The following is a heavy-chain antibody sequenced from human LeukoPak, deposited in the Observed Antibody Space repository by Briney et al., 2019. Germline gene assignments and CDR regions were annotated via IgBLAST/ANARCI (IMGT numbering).Heavy chain of an antibody. J-gene: IGHJ4*02. D-gene: IGHD1-26*01. V-gene: IGHV3-7*04. CDR2: IKQDGSEK. CDR1: GFTFRNYW. CDR3: ARVDSGSYYESLDY. Sequence: SGGSLRLSCAASGFTFRNYWMSWVRQAPGKGLEWVANIKQDGSEKYYVDSVKGRFTISRDNAKNSLYLQMNSLRAEDTAVYYCARVDSGSYYESLDYWGQGTLVTVSS.